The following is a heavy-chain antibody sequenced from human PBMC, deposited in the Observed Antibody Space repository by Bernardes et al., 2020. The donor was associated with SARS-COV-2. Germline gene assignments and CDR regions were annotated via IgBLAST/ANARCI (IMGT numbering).Heavy chain of an antibody. V-gene: IGHV1-24*01. Sequence: ASVKVSCKVSGYTLTEFSIHWVRQAPGKGLEWMGGSDPEDGETIYAQKFQGRVTMTEDTSTDTAYMELSSLRSEDTAVYYCATMDSSIWTAPYSYYGRDVWGQGTTLTVSS. CDR2: SDPEDGET. CDR1: GYTLTEFS. D-gene: IGHD6-13*01. J-gene: IGHJ6*02. CDR3: ATMDSSIWTAPYSYYGRDV.